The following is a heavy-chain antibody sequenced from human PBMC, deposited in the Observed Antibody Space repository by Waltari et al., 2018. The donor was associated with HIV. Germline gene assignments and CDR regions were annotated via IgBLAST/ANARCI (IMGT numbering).Heavy chain of an antibody. CDR2: IIALIGKP. CDR1: GVTSHTYP. Sequence: VQLLQSGAEVKKPGSSVKVSCKTSGVTSHTYPISWLRQAPGQGPAWMGGIIALIGKPKYAQKFEGRITITADESTSTTYMEMSGLRSEDTAMYFCARGKLMTTFDDWGQGTLVIVSS. J-gene: IGHJ4*02. V-gene: IGHV1-69*12. D-gene: IGHD4-17*01. CDR3: ARGKLMTTFDD.